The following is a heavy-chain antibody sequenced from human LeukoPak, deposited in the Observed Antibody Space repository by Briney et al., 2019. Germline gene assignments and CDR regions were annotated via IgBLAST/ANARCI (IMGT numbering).Heavy chain of an antibody. V-gene: IGHV4-4*07. Sequence: SETLSLTCTVSGGSISSYYWSWIRQPAGKGLEWIGRIYTSGSTNYNPSLKSRVTMSVDTSKNQSSLKLSSVTAADTAVYYCARDRGYSGSYSGAFDIWGQGTMVTVSS. J-gene: IGHJ3*02. CDR1: GGSISSYY. CDR2: IYTSGST. CDR3: ARDRGYSGSYSGAFDI. D-gene: IGHD1-26*01.